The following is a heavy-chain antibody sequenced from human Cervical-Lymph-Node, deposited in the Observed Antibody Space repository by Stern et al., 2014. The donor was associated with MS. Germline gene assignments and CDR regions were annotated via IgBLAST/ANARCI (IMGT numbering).Heavy chain of an antibody. CDR1: GGTFSKFP. D-gene: IGHD6-13*01. J-gene: IGHJ5*02. CDR3: ALSSETSDRWYSLGYDL. CDR2: IFPVFGTP. V-gene: IGHV1-69*01. Sequence: QVQLVQSGAEVTKPGSSVKVSCKASGGTFSKFPSSWVRQAPGQGLEWMGWIFPVFGTPTYAQEFRGRVTIHADVSTSTVYMELSSLRSDDTAVYYCALSSETSDRWYSLGYDLWGQGTLVTVSS.